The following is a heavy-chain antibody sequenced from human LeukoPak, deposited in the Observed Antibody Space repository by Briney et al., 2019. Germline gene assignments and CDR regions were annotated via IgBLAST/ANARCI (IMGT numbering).Heavy chain of an antibody. V-gene: IGHV3-21*01. D-gene: IGHD4-17*01. J-gene: IGHJ4*02. CDR2: ISSSSSYI. Sequence: RGSLRLSCAASGFTFSSYSMNWVRQAPGKGLEWVSSISSSSSYIYYADSVKGRFTISRDNAKNSLYLQMNSLRAEDTAVYYCARDNYGDWNYFDYWGQGTLVTVSS. CDR3: ARDNYGDWNYFDY. CDR1: GFTFSSYS.